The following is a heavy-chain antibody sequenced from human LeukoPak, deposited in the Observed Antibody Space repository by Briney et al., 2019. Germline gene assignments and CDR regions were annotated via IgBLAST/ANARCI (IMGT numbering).Heavy chain of an antibody. CDR3: ARGGVAYCGGDCYRHFDY. J-gene: IGHJ4*02. Sequence: ASVKVSCKASGGTVSSYAISWVRQAPGQGLEWMGGIIPIFGTANYAQKFQGRVTITTDESTSTAYMELSSLRSEDTAVYYCARGGVAYCGGDCYRHFDYWGQGTLVTVSS. D-gene: IGHD2-21*02. CDR2: IIPIFGTA. CDR1: GGTVSSYA. V-gene: IGHV1-69*05.